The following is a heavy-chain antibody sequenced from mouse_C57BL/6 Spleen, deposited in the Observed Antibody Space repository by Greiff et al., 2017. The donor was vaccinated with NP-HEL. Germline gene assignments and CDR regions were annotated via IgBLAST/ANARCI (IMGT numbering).Heavy chain of an antibody. Sequence: VQLVESGPGLVQPSQSLSITCTVSGFSFTSYGVHWVRQSPGKGLEWLGVIWSGGSTDYYAAFISRLSISKDNSNSQVFFKMNSRQADDTAIYYCARMDYGSSLAMDYWGQGTSVTVSS. D-gene: IGHD1-1*01. CDR2: IWSGGST. V-gene: IGHV2-2*01. J-gene: IGHJ4*01. CDR3: ARMDYGSSLAMDY. CDR1: GFSFTSYG.